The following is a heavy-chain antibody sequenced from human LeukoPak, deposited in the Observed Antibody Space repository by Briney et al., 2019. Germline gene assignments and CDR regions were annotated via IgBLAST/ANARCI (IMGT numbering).Heavy chain of an antibody. D-gene: IGHD5-18*01. V-gene: IGHV3-23*01. Sequence: GVSLRLSCAASGFTFSSYAMSWVRQAPGKGLEWVSATSGSGGSTYYADSVKGRFTISRDNSKNTLYLQMNSLRAEDTAVYYCAKVDTAMGGYFDYWGQGTLVTVSS. J-gene: IGHJ4*02. CDR3: AKVDTAMGGYFDY. CDR1: GFTFSSYA. CDR2: TSGSGGST.